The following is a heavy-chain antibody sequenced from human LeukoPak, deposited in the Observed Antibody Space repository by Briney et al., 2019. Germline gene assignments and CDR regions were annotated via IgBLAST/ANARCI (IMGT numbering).Heavy chain of an antibody. V-gene: IGHV4-39*01. CDR1: GDSISSSGYY. D-gene: IGHD4-17*01. CDR2: IYYSGST. Sequence: PSEPLSLPFPVSGDSISSSGYYWGWIRQPPGKGLEWIGTIYYSGSTYYTPSLKSRVTISVDTSKNQFSLKLSSVTAADTAVYYCVRRGTVTTFDYWGQGTLVTVSS. CDR3: VRRGTVTTFDY. J-gene: IGHJ4*02.